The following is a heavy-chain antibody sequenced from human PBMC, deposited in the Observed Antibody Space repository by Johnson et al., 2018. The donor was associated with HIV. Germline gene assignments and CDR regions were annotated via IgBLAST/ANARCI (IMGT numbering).Heavy chain of an antibody. V-gene: IGHV3-11*04. Sequence: QVQLVESGGGLVKPGGSLRLSCAASGFTFSDYYMNWIRQAPEKGLEWISYISSSGSAIKYADSVKGRVTISRDNAKNSLSLQMTSLRAEDTAVYYCARDQLELRYDAFDFLGQGTMVTVSS. CDR2: ISSSGSAI. CDR3: ARDQLELRYDAFDF. J-gene: IGHJ3*01. CDR1: GFTFSDYY. D-gene: IGHD1-7*01.